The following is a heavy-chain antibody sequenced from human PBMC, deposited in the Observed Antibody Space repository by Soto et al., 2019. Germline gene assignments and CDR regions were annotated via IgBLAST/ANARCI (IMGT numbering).Heavy chain of an antibody. D-gene: IGHD4-17*01. Sequence: QVQLVQSGAEVKKPGASVKVSCKASGYTFTSYAMHWVRQAPGQRLEWMGWINARNGNTKYSQKFQGRVTITRDTSASTAYMELSSLRSEDTAVYYCAMRVLRWSFDYWGQGTLVTVSS. CDR2: INARNGNT. V-gene: IGHV1-3*01. J-gene: IGHJ4*02. CDR1: GYTFTSYA. CDR3: AMRVLRWSFDY.